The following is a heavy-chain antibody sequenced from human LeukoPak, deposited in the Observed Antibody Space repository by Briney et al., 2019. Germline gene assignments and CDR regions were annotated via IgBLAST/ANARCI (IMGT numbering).Heavy chain of an antibody. J-gene: IGHJ1*01. D-gene: IGHD3-22*01. CDR3: AREGHYYDTTGYFQY. CDR1: RYTFTGYY. CDR2: INPNTGDA. Sequence: ASVKVSCKASRYTFTGYYIHWVRQAPGQGLEWMGWINPNTGDANYAQKFQDRVTMTRDTSIGTAYMELSSLRSDDTAIYYCAREGHYYDTTGYFQYWGQGTLVTVSS. V-gene: IGHV1-2*02.